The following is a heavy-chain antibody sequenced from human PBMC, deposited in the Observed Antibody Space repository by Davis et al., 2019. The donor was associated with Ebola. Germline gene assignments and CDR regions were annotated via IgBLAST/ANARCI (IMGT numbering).Heavy chain of an antibody. Sequence: PGGSLRPSCPPFGSTSSSYDMHWVRQAHGKGLEWVTVIPSDGSNPYHADSVKGRFTISIDNSKNTLFLQMNGLRAEDTAVYYCAISGAYSAVHQYYYYAMDVWGKGTTVTVSS. J-gene: IGHJ6*04. D-gene: IGHD1-26*01. CDR2: IPSDGSNP. V-gene: IGHV3-30*07. CDR1: GSTSSSYD. CDR3: AISGAYSAVHQYYYYAMDV.